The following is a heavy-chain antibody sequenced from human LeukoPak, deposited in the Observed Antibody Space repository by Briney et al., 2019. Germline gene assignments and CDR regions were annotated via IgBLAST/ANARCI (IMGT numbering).Heavy chain of an antibody. CDR1: GYTFTDYY. CDR2: INPNSGGT. CDR3: ARGGSGSYFSWLDP. Sequence: ASVKVSCKASGYTFTDYYIHWVRQAPGQGLECMGWINPNSGGTNYAQKFQGRVTMTRDASISTAYMELSRLRSDDTAVYYCARGGSGSYFSWLDPWGQGTLVTVSS. V-gene: IGHV1-2*02. J-gene: IGHJ5*02. D-gene: IGHD3-10*01.